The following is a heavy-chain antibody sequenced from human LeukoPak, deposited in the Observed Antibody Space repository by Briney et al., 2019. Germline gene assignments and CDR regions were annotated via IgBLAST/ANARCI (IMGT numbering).Heavy chain of an antibody. J-gene: IGHJ5*02. Sequence: PSETLSLTCTVSGGSISSYYWSWIRQPPGKGLEWIGYIYYSGSTNYNPSGSTNYNPSLKSRVTISVDTSKNQFSLKLSSVTAADTAIYYCARGGYYGSGNDFRFDPWGQGTLVTVSS. CDR2: IYYSGSTNYNPSGST. D-gene: IGHD3-10*01. CDR1: GGSISSYY. V-gene: IGHV4-59*01. CDR3: ARGGYYGSGNDFRFDP.